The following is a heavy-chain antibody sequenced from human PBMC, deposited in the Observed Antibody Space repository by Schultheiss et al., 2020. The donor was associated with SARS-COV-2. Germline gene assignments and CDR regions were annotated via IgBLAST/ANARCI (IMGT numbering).Heavy chain of an antibody. CDR3: AKDQYCGGDCYPPRDYYYGMDV. CDR2: ITGSGRST. D-gene: IGHD2-21*02. CDR1: GFIFRSYG. J-gene: IGHJ6*02. V-gene: IGHV3-23*01. Sequence: GGSLRLSCAASGFIFRSYGMSWVRQAPVRGLEWVASITGSGRSTNYADSVWGRFTVSRDNSKNTLYLQMNSLRAEDTAVYYCAKDQYCGGDCYPPRDYYYGMDVWGQGTTVTVSS.